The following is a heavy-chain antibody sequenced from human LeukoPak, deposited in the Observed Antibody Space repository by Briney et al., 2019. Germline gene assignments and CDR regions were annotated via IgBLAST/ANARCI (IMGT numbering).Heavy chain of an antibody. D-gene: IGHD3-3*01. CDR2: ITNDGSST. V-gene: IGHV3-74*01. J-gene: IGHJ4*02. CDR1: GLTFSSHW. CDR3: AKDHYWSIDY. Sequence: QTGGSLRLSCAASGLTFSSHWMHWVRQAPGKGLVWVSRITNDGSSTTYADSVKGRFTISRDNAKNMLYLQVNSLRAEDTGVYYCAKDHYWSIDYWGRGTLVTVSS.